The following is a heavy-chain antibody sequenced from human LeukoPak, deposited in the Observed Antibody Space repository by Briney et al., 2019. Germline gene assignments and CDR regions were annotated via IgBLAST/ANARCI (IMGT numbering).Heavy chain of an antibody. D-gene: IGHD2-8*01. CDR2: IYYSGST. J-gene: IGHJ4*02. V-gene: IGHV4-39*02. Sequence: PSETLSLTCTVSGGSISSSSYYWGWIRQPPGKGLEWIGSIYYSGSTNYNPSLKSRVTISEDTSKNQFSLNLTSVTAADTAVYYCTRENGAFSPFGYWGQGTLVTVPS. CDR3: TRENGAFSPFGY. CDR1: GGSISSSSYY.